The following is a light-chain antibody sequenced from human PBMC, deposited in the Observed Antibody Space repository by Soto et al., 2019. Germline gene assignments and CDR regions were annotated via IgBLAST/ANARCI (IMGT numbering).Light chain of an antibody. Sequence: NFMLTQPHSVSESPGKTVTISYTGSSGSIATNSVQWCHQRPGSVTTTVIYEDNQRPSGVPDRFSGSIDNSSNSASLTISGLKTEDEADYYCQSCNSSNQVFGGGTKLTVL. CDR3: QSCNSSNQV. J-gene: IGLJ3*02. CDR2: EDN. V-gene: IGLV6-57*02. CDR1: SGSIATNS.